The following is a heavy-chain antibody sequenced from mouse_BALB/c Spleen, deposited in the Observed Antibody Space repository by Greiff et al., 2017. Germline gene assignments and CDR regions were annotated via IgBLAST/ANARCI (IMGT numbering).Heavy chain of an antibody. Sequence: EVMLVESGGDLVKPGGSLKLSCAVSGFSFSSYGMSWVRQTPDKRLEWVATISSGGSYTYYPDSVKGRFTISRDDAKNTLYLQMSSLKSEDTAMYYCSRLYDSSPYYFDYWGEGTTLTVSS. CDR2: ISSGGSYT. D-gene: IGHD1-1*01. CDR1: GFSFSSYG. CDR3: SRLYDSSPYYFDY. V-gene: IGHV5-6*01. J-gene: IGHJ2*01.